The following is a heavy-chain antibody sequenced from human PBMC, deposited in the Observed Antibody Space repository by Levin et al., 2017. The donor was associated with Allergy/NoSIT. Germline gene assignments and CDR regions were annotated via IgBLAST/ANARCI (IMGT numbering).Heavy chain of an antibody. V-gene: IGHV3-33*01. CDR1: GFTFSSYG. CDR3: ARVAGYARSFDY. D-gene: IGHD5-12*01. J-gene: IGHJ4*02. Sequence: SCAASGFTFSSYGMHWVRQAPGKGLEWVAVIWYDGSNKYYADSVKGRFTISRDNSKNTLYLQMNSLRAEDTAVYYCARVAGYARSFDYWGQGTLVTVSS. CDR2: IWYDGSNK.